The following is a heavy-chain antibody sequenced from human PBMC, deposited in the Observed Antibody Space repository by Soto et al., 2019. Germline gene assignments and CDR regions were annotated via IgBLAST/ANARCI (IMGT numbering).Heavy chain of an antibody. CDR1: GGSISSYF. J-gene: IGHJ4*02. V-gene: IGHV4-59*01. CDR2: VYYTGTT. D-gene: IGHD6-13*01. CDR3: ARDLAAVPRAFDY. Sequence: SETLSLTCTVSGGSISSYFYIWVRQPPGKGLEWIGSVYYTGTTDYNPSLKSRVTISVDTSKTQFSLILRSVTAADTAVYYCARDLAAVPRAFDYWGRGTLATVSS.